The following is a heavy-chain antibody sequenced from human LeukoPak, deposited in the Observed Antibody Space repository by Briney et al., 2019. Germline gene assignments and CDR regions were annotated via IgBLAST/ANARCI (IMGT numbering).Heavy chain of an antibody. D-gene: IGHD3-10*01. J-gene: IGHJ3*01. CDR2: IYYSGAT. CDR3: SRGGSYYRAMM. CDR1: GDSMSSYY. V-gene: IGHV4-59*01. Sequence: SETLSLTCSVSGDSMSSYYWSWIRQPPGKGLEWIGYIYYSGATSYNPSLKSRVTVSIDTSKNQFSLNLGSVTAADTAMYYCSRGGSYYRAMMWGQGTMVAVSS.